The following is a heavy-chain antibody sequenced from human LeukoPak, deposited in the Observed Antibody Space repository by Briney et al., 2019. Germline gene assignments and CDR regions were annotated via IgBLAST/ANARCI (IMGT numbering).Heavy chain of an antibody. V-gene: IGHV3-33*06. D-gene: IGHD4-23*01. J-gene: IGHJ3*02. CDR2: IWYDGSNK. Sequence: PGGSLRLSCAASEFTFSSYGMHWVRQAPGKGLEWVAVIWYDGSNKYYADSVKGRFTISRDNSKNTLYLKMNSLRAEDTAVYYCAKDLYGGNSLGAFDIRGQGTVVTVSS. CDR1: EFTFSSYG. CDR3: AKDLYGGNSLGAFDI.